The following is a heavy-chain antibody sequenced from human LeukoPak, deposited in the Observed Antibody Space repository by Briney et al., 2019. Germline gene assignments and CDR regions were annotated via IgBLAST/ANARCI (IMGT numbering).Heavy chain of an antibody. CDR2: ISSSGSTI. D-gene: IGHD2-2*01. V-gene: IGHV3-11*04. Sequence: KPGGSLRLSCAASGFTFSDYYMSWIRQAPGKGLEWVSYISSSGSTIYYADSVKGRFTISRDNAKNSLYLQMNSLRAEDTAVYYCAKHCSSTSCIDYWGQGTLVTVSS. J-gene: IGHJ4*02. CDR1: GFTFSDYY. CDR3: AKHCSSTSCIDY.